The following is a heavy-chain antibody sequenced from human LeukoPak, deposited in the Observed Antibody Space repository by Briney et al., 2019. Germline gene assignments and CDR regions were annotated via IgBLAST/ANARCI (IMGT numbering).Heavy chain of an antibody. CDR2: IYYSGST. CDR3: ARECLGFCSGGSK. V-gene: IGHV4-39*07. D-gene: IGHD2-15*01. Sequence: PSETLSLTCTVSGGSISSISYYWGWIRQPPGKGLEWIGTIYYSGSTYYNLSFKSRVTISIDTSKNQFSLKLSSVTAADTAVYYCARECLGFCSGGSKWGQGTLVTVSS. J-gene: IGHJ4*02. CDR1: GGSISSISYY.